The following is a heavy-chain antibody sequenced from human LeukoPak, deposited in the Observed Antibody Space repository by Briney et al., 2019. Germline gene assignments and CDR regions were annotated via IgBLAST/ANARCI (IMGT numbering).Heavy chain of an antibody. Sequence: PGGSLRLSCAASGFTFSSYAMSWVRRAPGKGLEWVSAISGSGGSTYYADSVKGRFTISRDNSKNTLYLQMNSLRAEDTAVYYCAKNYDILTGYYPDDAFDIWGQGTMVTVSS. V-gene: IGHV3-23*01. D-gene: IGHD3-9*01. J-gene: IGHJ3*02. CDR3: AKNYDILTGYYPDDAFDI. CDR1: GFTFSSYA. CDR2: ISGSGGST.